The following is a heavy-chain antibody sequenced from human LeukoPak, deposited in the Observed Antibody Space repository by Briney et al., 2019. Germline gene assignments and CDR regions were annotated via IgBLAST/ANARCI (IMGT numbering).Heavy chain of an antibody. CDR1: ELSLINYW. J-gene: IGHJ3*02. Sequence: GNSVKISCKGTELSLINYWLGWMRPLPRDCLDWMGIIYPGDSDTRYSQTLQGQVSISADKSINTAHLQWSSLKASDTAMYYCAIQYCGGDCYPEPDAFDIWGQGTMVTVSS. CDR3: AIQYCGGDCYPEPDAFDI. V-gene: IGHV5-51*01. CDR2: IYPGDSDT. D-gene: IGHD2-21*02.